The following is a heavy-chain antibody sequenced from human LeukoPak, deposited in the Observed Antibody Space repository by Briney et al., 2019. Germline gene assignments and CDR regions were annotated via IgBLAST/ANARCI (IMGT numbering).Heavy chain of an antibody. D-gene: IGHD3-22*01. CDR3: TSPGIEYSSSPTAFDI. J-gene: IGHJ3*02. V-gene: IGHV3-30*02. Sequence: GGSLRLSCAASGFTFSSYSIHWVRQGPGKGLEWVAFIRYDGSNKYYADSVKGRFTISRDNSKNMLYLQMDSLRAEDTAVYYCTSPGIEYSSSPTAFDIWGQGTMVTVSS. CDR2: IRYDGSNK. CDR1: GFTFSSYS.